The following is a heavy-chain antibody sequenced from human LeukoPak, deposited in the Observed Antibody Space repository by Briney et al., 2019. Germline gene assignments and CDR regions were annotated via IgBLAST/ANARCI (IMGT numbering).Heavy chain of an antibody. D-gene: IGHD3-22*01. V-gene: IGHV5-51*01. CDR3: ARGLYYYDSSGYYYVGAFDI. CDR2: IYPGDSDT. CDR1: GYSFTSYW. Sequence: GESLKISCKGSGYSFTSYWIGWVRQMPGKGLEWMGIIYPGDSDTRYSPSFQGQVTISADKSISTAYLQWSSLKASDTAMYYCARGLYYYDSSGYYYVGAFDIWGQGTMVTVSS. J-gene: IGHJ3*02.